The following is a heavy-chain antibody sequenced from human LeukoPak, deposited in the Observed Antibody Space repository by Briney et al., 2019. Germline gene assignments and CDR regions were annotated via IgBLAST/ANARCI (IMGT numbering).Heavy chain of an antibody. CDR2: ISSSGSTI. CDR1: GFTFSDYY. D-gene: IGHD2-2*01. V-gene: IGHV3-11*01. CDR3: ARRPIDIVVVPAAYDAFDI. Sequence: GGSLRLSCAASGFTFSDYYMSWIRQAPGKGLEWVSCISSSGSTIYYADSVKGRFTISRDNAKNSLYLQMNSLRAEDTAVYYCARRPIDIVVVPAAYDAFDIWGQGTMVTVSS. J-gene: IGHJ3*02.